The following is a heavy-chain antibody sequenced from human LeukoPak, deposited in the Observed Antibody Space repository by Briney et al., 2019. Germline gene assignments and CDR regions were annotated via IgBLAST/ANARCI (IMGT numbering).Heavy chain of an antibody. CDR1: GFTFSSYS. Sequence: GGSLRLSCAASGFTFSSYSMNWVRQAPGKGLEWVSYISSSSSTIYYADSVKGRFTISRDNSKNSLYLQMNSLRAEDTAVYYCARDIHGPNYSKFDYWGQGTLVTVSS. CDR2: ISSSSSTI. J-gene: IGHJ4*02. CDR3: ARDIHGPNYSKFDY. V-gene: IGHV3-48*01. D-gene: IGHD4-11*01.